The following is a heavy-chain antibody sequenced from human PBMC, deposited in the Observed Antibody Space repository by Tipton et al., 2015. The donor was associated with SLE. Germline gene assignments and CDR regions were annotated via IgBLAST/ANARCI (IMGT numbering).Heavy chain of an antibody. J-gene: IGHJ5*02. V-gene: IGHV1-8*01. CDR2: MNPNSGNT. CDR3: ARGSGGGHWFDP. Sequence: QSGAEVKKPGASVKVSCKASGYTFTSYDINWVRQATGQGLEWMGWMNPNSGNTGYAQKFQGRVTMTWSTSISTVFMELSSLRSEDAAVYYCARGSGGGHWFDPWGQGTLVTVSS. D-gene: IGHD3-10*01. CDR1: GYTFTSYD.